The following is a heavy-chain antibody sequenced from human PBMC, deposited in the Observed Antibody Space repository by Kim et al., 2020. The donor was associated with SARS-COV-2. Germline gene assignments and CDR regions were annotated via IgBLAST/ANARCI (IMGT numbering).Heavy chain of an antibody. J-gene: IGHJ4*02. Sequence: ADSVTGRFTISRDNSKNTLYLQMNSLRAEDTAVYYCARGMGGSYYSHFDYWGQGTLVTVSS. D-gene: IGHD1-26*01. V-gene: IGHV3-30*01. CDR3: ARGMGGSYYSHFDY.